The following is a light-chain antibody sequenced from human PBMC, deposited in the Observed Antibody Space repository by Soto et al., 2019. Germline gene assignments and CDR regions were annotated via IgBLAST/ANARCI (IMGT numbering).Light chain of an antibody. J-gene: IGKJ4*01. CDR3: QQRSHGLT. V-gene: IGKV3-11*01. Sequence: EIVLTQSPGTLSLSPGERATLSCRASQSVSSYLAWYQQTPGQAPRLLIYDASNRATGIPARFSGSGSGTDFTLTISSLEPEDFAVYYCQQRSHGLTFGGGTKVDIK. CDR2: DAS. CDR1: QSVSSY.